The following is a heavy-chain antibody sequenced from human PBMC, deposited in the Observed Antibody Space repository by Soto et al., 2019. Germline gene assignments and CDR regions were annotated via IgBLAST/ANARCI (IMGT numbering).Heavy chain of an antibody. CDR2: IHYTGSI. Sequence: SETLSVTCAVSGGSISSEYFHWTWIRQSPGKGLEWIGYIHYTGSIMYNPSFKSRLTMAVDTTKNQFSLQLTSVTAADTAVYFCAREDDGGDRDYYGLDVWGQGTTVTVSS. CDR1: GGSISSEYFH. V-gene: IGHV4-30-4*08. J-gene: IGHJ6*02. D-gene: IGHD2-21*02. CDR3: AREDDGGDRDYYGLDV.